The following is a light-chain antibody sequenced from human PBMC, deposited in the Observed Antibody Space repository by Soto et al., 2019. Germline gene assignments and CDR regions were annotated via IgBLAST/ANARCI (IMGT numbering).Light chain of an antibody. Sequence: DIQMTQSPSSLSASVGDRVTITCRASQSISNYVNWYQQKPGKAPKVLIYAASTLQSGVPSKFSGSGSGADFTLTISSLQPEDFATYYCQQSYTIPWMFGQGTKVDIK. CDR3: QQSYTIPWM. J-gene: IGKJ1*01. CDR1: QSISNY. V-gene: IGKV1-39*01. CDR2: AAS.